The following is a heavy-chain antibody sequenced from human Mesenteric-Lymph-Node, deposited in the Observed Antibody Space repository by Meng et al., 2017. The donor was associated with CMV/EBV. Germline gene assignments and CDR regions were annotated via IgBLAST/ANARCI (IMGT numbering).Heavy chain of an antibody. V-gene: IGHV1-69*02. CDR3: AGGIAAAGSRWLDP. D-gene: IGHD6-13*01. J-gene: IGHJ5*02. Sequence: QVPLVQSVPVEKKPGSSVKLSGKASGGTFSSYTISWVRQAPGQGLEWMGRIIPILGIANYAQKFQGRVTITADKSTSTAYMELSSLRSEDTAVYYCAGGIAAAGSRWLDPWGQGTLVTVSS. CDR2: IIPILGIA. CDR1: GGTFSSYT.